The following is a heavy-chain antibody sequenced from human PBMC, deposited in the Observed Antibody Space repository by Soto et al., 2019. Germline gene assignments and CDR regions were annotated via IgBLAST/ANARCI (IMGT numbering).Heavy chain of an antibody. Sequence: PGGSLRLSCAASGFTFSSYWMHWVRQAPGKGLVWVSRINSDGSSTSYADSVKGRFTISRDNAKNTLYLQMNSLRAEDTAVYYCARALPNDFWSGYYSYNWFDPWGQGTLVTVSS. CDR3: ARALPNDFWSGYYSYNWFDP. CDR1: GFTFSSYW. CDR2: INSDGSST. V-gene: IGHV3-74*01. D-gene: IGHD3-3*01. J-gene: IGHJ5*02.